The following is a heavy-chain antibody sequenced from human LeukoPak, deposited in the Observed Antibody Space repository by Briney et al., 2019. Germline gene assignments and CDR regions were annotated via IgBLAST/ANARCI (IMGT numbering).Heavy chain of an antibody. V-gene: IGHV4-4*02. J-gene: IGHJ6*02. CDR2: IYLYGTT. D-gene: IGHD1-26*01. CDR1: AGSISSSNW. CDR3: ARQKWEQQGRDYYFNGLDV. Sequence: SETLSLTCSVSAGSISSSNWWSWVRQSPVKGLEWIGEIYLYGTTNYNPSLKSRVTMSVDRSKNQFSLKLSSVAAADTAVYYCARQKWEQQGRDYYFNGLDVWGPGTTVTVSS.